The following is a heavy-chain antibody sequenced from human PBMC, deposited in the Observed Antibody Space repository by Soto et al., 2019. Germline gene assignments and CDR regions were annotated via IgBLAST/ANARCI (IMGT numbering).Heavy chain of an antibody. V-gene: IGHV4-39*01. CDR1: GGAISSSSYY. CDR2: IHYSGST. J-gene: IGHJ4*02. D-gene: IGHD6-19*01. Sequence: QLQLQESGPGLVKPSETLSLTCTVSGGAISSSSYYWGWIRQPPGKVLEWTGSIHYSGSTYYNPSLKSRVTISVDTSNNPFSLKLSSVTAADTVVYYCARHEAPSGWYFDYWGQGTLVTVSS. CDR3: ARHEAPSGWYFDY.